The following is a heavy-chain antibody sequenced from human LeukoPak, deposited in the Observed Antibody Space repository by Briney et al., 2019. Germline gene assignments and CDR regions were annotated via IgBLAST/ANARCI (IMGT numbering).Heavy chain of an antibody. CDR3: ARDNGGDDPPTLDY. J-gene: IGHJ4*02. Sequence: PSETLYLTCTVSGGSIRSYEYYWGWIRQPPGKGLEWLGSMSYSGTSDYNPSLKSRVTIDVDTSTNQVSLMLSPVTAADTAVYYCARDNGGDDPPTLDYWGQGTLVTVSS. CDR1: GGSIRSYEYY. CDR2: MSYSGTS. V-gene: IGHV4-39*02. D-gene: IGHD2-8*01.